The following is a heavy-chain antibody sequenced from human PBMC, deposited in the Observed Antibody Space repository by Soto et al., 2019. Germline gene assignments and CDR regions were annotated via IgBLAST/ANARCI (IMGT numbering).Heavy chain of an antibody. CDR2: ISSRSSYT. CDR3: ARDVGLAQLTEHRDYFDY. D-gene: IGHD1-1*01. Sequence: GGSLRLSCAASGFTVSSNYMSWVRQAPGKGLEWVSYISSRSSYTNYTDSVEGRFTISRDNAKNSLYLQMNSLTAEDTAVYYCARDVGLAQLTEHRDYFDYWGLGTLVTVSS. V-gene: IGHV3-11*05. CDR1: GFTVSSNY. J-gene: IGHJ4*02.